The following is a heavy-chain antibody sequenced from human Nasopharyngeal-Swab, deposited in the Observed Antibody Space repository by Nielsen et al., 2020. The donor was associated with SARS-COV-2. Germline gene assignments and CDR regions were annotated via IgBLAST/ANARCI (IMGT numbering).Heavy chain of an antibody. J-gene: IGHJ4*02. CDR2: IYYSGST. CDR3: ARRGVVVLGGYYFDY. Sequence: RQAPGKGLEWIGSIYYSGSTYYNPSLKSRVTISVDTSKNHFSLKLSSVTAADTAVYYCARRGVVVLGGYYFDYWGQGTLVTVSS. D-gene: IGHD2-15*01. V-gene: IGHV4-39*01.